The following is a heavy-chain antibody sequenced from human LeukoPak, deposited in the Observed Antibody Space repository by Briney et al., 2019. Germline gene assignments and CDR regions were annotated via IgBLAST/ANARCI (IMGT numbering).Heavy chain of an antibody. J-gene: IGHJ4*02. Sequence: GGSLRLSCAASGFTFGTYWMHWVRQPPGKGLVWVSGINRDGRNTDYADSVKGRFTISRDDAKNTLYLQMDSLRAEDTAVYYCARSASGALDYWGQGTLVTVSS. D-gene: IGHD1-26*01. V-gene: IGHV3-74*01. CDR3: ARSASGALDY. CDR2: INRDGRNT. CDR1: GFTFGTYW.